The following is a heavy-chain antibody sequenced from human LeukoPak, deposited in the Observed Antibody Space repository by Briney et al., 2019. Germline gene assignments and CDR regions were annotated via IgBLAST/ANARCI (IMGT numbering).Heavy chain of an antibody. CDR2: INPNSGGT. CDR3: ARSSCFTGCYPDY. CDR1: GYTFTGYY. J-gene: IGHJ4*02. Sequence: ASVKVSCKASGYTFTGYYVHWVRQAPGQGLEWMGWINPNSGGTNYAQKFQGRVTMTRDTSISTAYMELSRLRSDDTAVYYCARSSCFTGCYPDYSGQGTLVTVSS. V-gene: IGHV1-2*02. D-gene: IGHD2-15*01.